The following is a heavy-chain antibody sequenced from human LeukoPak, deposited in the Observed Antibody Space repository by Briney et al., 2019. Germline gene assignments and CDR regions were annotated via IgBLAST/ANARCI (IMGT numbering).Heavy chain of an antibody. CDR1: GFAFSSYW. D-gene: IGHD6-25*01. V-gene: IGHV3-74*01. CDR3: ARVGGVSGRAFDM. CDR2: IRGDGAST. Sequence: GGSLRLSCAASGFAFSSYWMHWVRQAPGKGLVWVSYIRGDGASTTYADSVKGRFTISRDNAKNTLYLRMNSLRVEDAAVYYCARVGGVSGRAFDMWGQGTMVTVSS. J-gene: IGHJ3*02.